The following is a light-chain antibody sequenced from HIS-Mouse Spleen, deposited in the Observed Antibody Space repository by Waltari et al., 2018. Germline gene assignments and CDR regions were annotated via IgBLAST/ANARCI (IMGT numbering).Light chain of an antibody. CDR2: AAS. J-gene: IGKJ4*01. V-gene: IGKV1-9*01. CDR3: QQLNSYPQET. Sequence: DIQLTQSPSFLSASGGDRVTITCRASQGISSYLAWYQQKPGKAPKLLIYAASTLQSGVPSRFSGSGSGTEFTLTISSLQPEDFATYYCQQLNSYPQETFGGGTKVEIK. CDR1: QGISSY.